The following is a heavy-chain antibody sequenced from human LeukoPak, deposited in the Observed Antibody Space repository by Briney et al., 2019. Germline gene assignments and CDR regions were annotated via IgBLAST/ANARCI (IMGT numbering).Heavy chain of an antibody. Sequence: GGSLRLSCAASGFTFTSNWMSWVRQAPGKGLQWVSALSGSGLSTYYADSVKGRFTISRDNSKNTLYLQMNSLRAEDTAVYYCAKGGESSSWLFDYWGQGTLVPVSS. CDR3: AKGGESSSWLFDY. V-gene: IGHV3-23*01. CDR1: GFTFTSNW. D-gene: IGHD6-13*01. CDR2: LSGSGLST. J-gene: IGHJ4*02.